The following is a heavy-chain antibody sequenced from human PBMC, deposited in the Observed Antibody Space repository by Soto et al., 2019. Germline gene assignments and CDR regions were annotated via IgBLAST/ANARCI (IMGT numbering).Heavy chain of an antibody. J-gene: IGHJ4*02. CDR1: GDSINSDKYY. CDR3: GTLEGLATISYYFDF. D-gene: IGHD3-9*01. CDR2: IYFRGNT. Sequence: QLQLQESGPGLVKPSETLSLTCSVSGDSINSDKYYWGWIRQPPGKGLEWIGSIYFRGNTYYNPSLQTRVTISLDKSKSQFSLKLNSVTAADSAVYFCGTLEGLATISYYFDFWGQGALVTVSS. V-gene: IGHV4-39*01.